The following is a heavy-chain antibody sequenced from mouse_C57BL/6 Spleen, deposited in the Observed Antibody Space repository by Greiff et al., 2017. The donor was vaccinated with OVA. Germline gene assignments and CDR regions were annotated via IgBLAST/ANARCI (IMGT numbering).Heavy chain of an antibody. Sequence: VQLQQSGPELVKPGASVKMSCKASGYTFTDYNMHWVKQSHGKSLEWIGYINPNNGGTSYNQKFKGKATLTVNKSSSTAYMELRSLTSEDSAVYYCASTVVAPPFDYWGQGTTLTVSS. J-gene: IGHJ2*01. V-gene: IGHV1-22*01. D-gene: IGHD1-1*01. CDR2: INPNNGGT. CDR1: GYTFTDYN. CDR3: ASTVVAPPFDY.